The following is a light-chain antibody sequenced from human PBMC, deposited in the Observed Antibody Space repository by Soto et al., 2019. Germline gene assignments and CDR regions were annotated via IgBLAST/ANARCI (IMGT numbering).Light chain of an antibody. Sequence: VLPQPPSASASLGASVKLTCILSSGHNSYAIAWHQQQPEKGPRYLMKLNSDGSHSKGDGIPDRFSGSSSGAERYLTISSLQSEDEADYYCQTWSTDIRVFGGGTKLTVL. CDR3: QTWSTDIRV. J-gene: IGLJ3*02. CDR1: SGHNSYA. V-gene: IGLV4-69*01. CDR2: LNSDGSH.